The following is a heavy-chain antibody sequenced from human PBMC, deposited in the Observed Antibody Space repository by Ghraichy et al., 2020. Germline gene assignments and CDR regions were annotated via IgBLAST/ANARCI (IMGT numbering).Heavy chain of an antibody. CDR1: GFTFSSYW. V-gene: IGHV3-7*03. J-gene: IGHJ4*02. CDR2: IKQDGSEK. CDR3: ARVFINGYSYGYGLAKALGDLYFDY. Sequence: GESLNISCAASGFTFSSYWMSWVRQAPGKGLEWVANIKQDGSEKYYVDSVKGRFTISRDNAKNSLYLQMNSLRAEDTAVYYCARVFINGYSYGYGLAKALGDLYFDYWGQGTLVTVSS. D-gene: IGHD5-18*01.